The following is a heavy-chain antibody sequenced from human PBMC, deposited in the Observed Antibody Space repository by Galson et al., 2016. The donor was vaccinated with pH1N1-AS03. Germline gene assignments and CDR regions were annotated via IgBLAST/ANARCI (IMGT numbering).Heavy chain of an antibody. V-gene: IGHV4-59*01. D-gene: IGHD6-13*01. J-gene: IGHJ6*02. Sequence: SETLSLTCTVSGGSISSYYWTWIRQPPGKGLEWIGHIYYGGGTNYNPSLKSRVTISVDTSKNQFSLKLSSVTAADTAVYYCARFRSSWTFYYGLDVWGQGTTVTVSS. CDR2: IYYGGGT. CDR3: ARFRSSWTFYYGLDV. CDR1: GGSISSYY.